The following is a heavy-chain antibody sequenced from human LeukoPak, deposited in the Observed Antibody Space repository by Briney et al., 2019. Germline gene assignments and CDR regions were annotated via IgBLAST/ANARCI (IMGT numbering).Heavy chain of an antibody. J-gene: IGHJ3*02. D-gene: IGHD4-23*01. CDR1: GYTFTSYD. V-gene: IGHV1-8*03. CDR3: ARGARWYDAFDI. Sequence: ASVKVSCKASGYTFTSYDINWLRQATGQGLEWMGWMNPNSGNTGYAQKFQGRVTITRNTSISTAYMELSSLRSEDTAVYYCARGARWYDAFDIWGQGTMVTVSS. CDR2: MNPNSGNT.